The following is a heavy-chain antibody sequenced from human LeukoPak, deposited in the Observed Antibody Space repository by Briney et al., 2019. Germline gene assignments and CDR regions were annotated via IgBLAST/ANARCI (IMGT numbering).Heavy chain of an antibody. D-gene: IGHD3-16*01. CDR1: GGSISSYS. CDR3: ARDQRCSTFDGGCDQWYFDL. J-gene: IGHJ2*01. Sequence: KPSETLSLTCTVSGGSISSYSWGWIRQPPGKELEWIGNIYTSGSPNNNPPLRSRVTISVDLSRNQFSLKLTSATAADTAMYYCARDQRCSTFDGGCDQWYFDLWGRGTLVTVSS. V-gene: IGHV4-59*01. CDR2: IYTSGSP.